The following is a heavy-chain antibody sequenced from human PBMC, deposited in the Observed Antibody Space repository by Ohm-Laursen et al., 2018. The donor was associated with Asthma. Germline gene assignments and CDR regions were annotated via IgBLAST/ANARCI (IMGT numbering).Heavy chain of an antibody. CDR3: ARGPITIWVVGGMDV. J-gene: IGHJ6*02. CDR2: ITSYSSTT. V-gene: IGHV3-48*04. Sequence: SLRLSCAAPGFTFSSYSMNWVRQAPGKGLEWVSYITSYSSTTYYADSVKGRFTISRDNAKNSLYLQMNSLRAEDTAVYYCARGPITIWVVGGMDVWGQGTTVTVSS. D-gene: IGHD3-3*01. CDR1: GFTFSSYS.